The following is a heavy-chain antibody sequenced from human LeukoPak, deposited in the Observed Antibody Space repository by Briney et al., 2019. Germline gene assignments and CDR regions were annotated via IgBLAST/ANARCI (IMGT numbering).Heavy chain of an antibody. CDR1: GASVSRGSYY. CDR3: AGVIGNYDGRLDY. V-gene: IGHV4-61*02. Sequence: SETLSLTCTVSGASVSRGSYYWHWIRQPAGKGLEWIGRIYTSGSTNYNPSLKSRVTISLDTSRNRFSLKLSSVTAADTAMYYCAGVIGNYDGRLDYGGQGTLVTVSS. J-gene: IGHJ4*02. D-gene: IGHD1-7*01. CDR2: IYTSGST.